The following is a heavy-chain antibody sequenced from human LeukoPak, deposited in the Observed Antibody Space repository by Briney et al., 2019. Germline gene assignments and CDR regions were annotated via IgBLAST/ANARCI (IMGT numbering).Heavy chain of an antibody. Sequence: GGSLRLSCAASGFTFSSYGMHWVRQAPGKGLEWVAVIWYDGSNKYYADTVKGRFTISRDNSKNTLYLQMNSLRAEDTAVYYCAREGLGYCTNGVCYEVFDPWGQGTLVTVSS. J-gene: IGHJ5*02. V-gene: IGHV3-33*01. CDR3: AREGLGYCTNGVCYEVFDP. CDR2: IWYDGSNK. D-gene: IGHD2-8*01. CDR1: GFTFSSYG.